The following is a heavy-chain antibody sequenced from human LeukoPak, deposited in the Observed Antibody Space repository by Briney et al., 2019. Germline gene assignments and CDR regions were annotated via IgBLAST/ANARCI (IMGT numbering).Heavy chain of an antibody. CDR3: ARGDVDPYVFD. Sequence: SETLSLTCAVYGGSFSGYYWSWIRQPPGKGLEWIGEINHSGSTNYNPSLKSRVTISVDTSKNQFSLKVKSVIAADTAVYYCARGDVDPYVFDIGAKGQWSPSLQ. CDR2: INHSGST. D-gene: IGHD3-10*02. CDR1: GGSFSGYY. V-gene: IGHV4-34*01. J-gene: IGHJ3*02.